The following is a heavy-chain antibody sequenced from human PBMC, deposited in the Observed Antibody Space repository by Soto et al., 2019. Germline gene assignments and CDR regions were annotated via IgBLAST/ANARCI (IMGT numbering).Heavy chain of an antibody. CDR1: GGSISSSNW. D-gene: IGHD6-19*01. Sequence: SETLSLTYAVSGGSISSSNWWSLVRQPPGNGLEWIGEIYHSGGPNYDPSRKSRVTISVDKSKNQFSLKLSSVTAGDTAVYPWAREKAVAGTTGPYYYYGMDVWGQATTVT. CDR2: IYHSGGP. J-gene: IGHJ6*02. V-gene: IGHV4-4*02. CDR3: AREKAVAGTTGPYYYYGMDV.